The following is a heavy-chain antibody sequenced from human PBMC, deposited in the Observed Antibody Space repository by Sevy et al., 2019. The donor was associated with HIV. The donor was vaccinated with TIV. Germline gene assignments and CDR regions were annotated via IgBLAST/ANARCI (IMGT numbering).Heavy chain of an antibody. Sequence: GGSLRLSCTASGFTFSTYDIHWVRQAPGKGLEWVAIISYDGNYRYYSDSVRGRFSRSRDNSNNTAYLQMSGLSVEDTAVYYCAKNRPPGGSYFSRHGMDVWGRGTTVNVSS. J-gene: IGHJ6*02. CDR1: GFTFSTYD. V-gene: IGHV3-30*18. CDR3: AKNRPPGGSYFSRHGMDV. D-gene: IGHD1-26*01. CDR2: ISYDGNYR.